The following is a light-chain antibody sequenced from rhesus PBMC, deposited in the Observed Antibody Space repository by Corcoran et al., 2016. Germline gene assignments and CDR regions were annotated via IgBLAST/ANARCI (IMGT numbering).Light chain of an antibody. CDR1: RSVSTS. V-gene: IGKV3-35*01. CDR2: DAF. Sequence: EIVLTQSPATLSLSPGERATPSCRASRSVSTSFAWYQQKPGQAPRLLINDAFSRNTGITDRFSGSVSGTDVTLTSNSLEPEDVGVYYCQQCRNWPRTFGGGAKVDLK. J-gene: IGKJ4*01. CDR3: QQCRNWPRT.